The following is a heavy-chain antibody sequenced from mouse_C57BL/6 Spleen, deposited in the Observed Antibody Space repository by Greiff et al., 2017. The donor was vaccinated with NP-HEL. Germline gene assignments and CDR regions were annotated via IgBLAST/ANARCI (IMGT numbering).Heavy chain of an antibody. CDR3: VRHEGSSYGFAY. J-gene: IGHJ3*01. D-gene: IGHD1-1*01. CDR2: IRSKSNNYAT. CDR1: GFSFNTYA. V-gene: IGHV10-1*01. Sequence: EVMLVESGGGLVQPKGSLKLSCAASGFSFNTYAMNWVRQAPGKGLEWVARIRSKSNNYATYYADSVKDRFTISRDDSESMLYLQMNNLKTEDTAMYYCVRHEGSSYGFAYWGQGTLVTVSA.